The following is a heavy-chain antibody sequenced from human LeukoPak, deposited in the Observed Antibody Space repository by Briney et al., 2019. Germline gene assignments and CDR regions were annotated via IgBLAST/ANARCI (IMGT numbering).Heavy chain of an antibody. J-gene: IGHJ4*02. CDR2: ISSSSSYI. CDR1: GFTFSSYS. CDR3: ARDLGFTYGSGLWY. V-gene: IGHV3-21*01. Sequence: KPGGSLRLSCAASGFTFSSYSMNWVRQAPGKGLEWVSSISSSSSYIYYADSVKGRFTISRDNAKNSLYLQMNSLRAEDTAVYYCARDLGFTYGSGLWYWGQGTLVTVSS. D-gene: IGHD3-10*01.